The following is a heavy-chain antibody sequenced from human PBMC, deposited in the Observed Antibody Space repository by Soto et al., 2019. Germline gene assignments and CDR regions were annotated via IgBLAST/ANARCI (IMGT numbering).Heavy chain of an antibody. Sequence: QGQLVESGGDLVKPGGSLRLSCAASGFTCSDYYMSWIRQTPGKGLEWVSYISNRGAIMYYADSVKGRFTISRDNAKYSVYLQMNSLRADGTAVYYCARGLPWVSWGQGTLVNVSS. CDR2: ISNRGAIM. CDR3: ARGLPWVS. CDR1: GFTCSDYY. V-gene: IGHV3-11*01. D-gene: IGHD7-27*01. J-gene: IGHJ5*02.